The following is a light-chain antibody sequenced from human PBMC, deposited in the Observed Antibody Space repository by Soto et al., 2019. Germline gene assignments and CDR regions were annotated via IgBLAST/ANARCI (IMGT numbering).Light chain of an antibody. CDR1: QGVSSN. V-gene: IGKV3-15*01. Sequence: ETVMTQSPATLSVSPGERATLSCRASQGVSSNLAWYQQKPGQAPRLLIYSASTRATGIPASFIGSGSGTEFTLTISSLQSEDFAVYYCQQYNNWPPITFGQGTKLEIK. J-gene: IGKJ2*01. CDR2: SAS. CDR3: QQYNNWPPIT.